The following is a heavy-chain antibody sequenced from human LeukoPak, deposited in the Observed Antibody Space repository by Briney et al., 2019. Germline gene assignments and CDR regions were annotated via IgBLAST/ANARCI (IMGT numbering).Heavy chain of an antibody. J-gene: IGHJ4*02. D-gene: IGHD2-21*02. Sequence: SETLSLTCTVSGGSISSRTYYWAWIRQPPGKGLEWIGSINYSGQLTFNPSLKSRVTVSLDTSRNQFSLTLSSVTAADTAVYYCARDFGDWRTDYWGQGTLVTVSS. CDR1: GGSISSRTYY. CDR2: INYSGQL. CDR3: ARDFGDWRTDY. V-gene: IGHV4-39*07.